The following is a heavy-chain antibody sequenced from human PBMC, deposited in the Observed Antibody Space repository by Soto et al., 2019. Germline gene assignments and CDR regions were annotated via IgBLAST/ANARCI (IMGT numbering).Heavy chain of an antibody. D-gene: IGHD2-8*01. J-gene: IGHJ5*02. V-gene: IGHV3-33*01. CDR1: GFTFSRYG. Sequence: GGSLRLSCAASGFTFSRYGMHWVRQTPGKGLEWVAVIWSDGSNKYYADSVEGRFTISRDNSKNTLYLQMNSLRAEDTAVYSCARGPCEEEWCVLGRNWFDPWGQGTQVTVSS. CDR2: IWSDGSNK. CDR3: ARGPCEEEWCVLGRNWFDP.